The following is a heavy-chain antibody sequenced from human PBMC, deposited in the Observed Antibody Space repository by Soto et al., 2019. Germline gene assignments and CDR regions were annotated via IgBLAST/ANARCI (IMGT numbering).Heavy chain of an antibody. CDR2: INPSGGST. J-gene: IGHJ5*02. D-gene: IGHD3-3*01. V-gene: IGHV1-46*01. CDR3: ARGGDYDFWSGYYIGDWFDP. CDR1: GYTFTSYY. Sequence: QVQLVQSGAEVKKPGASVKVSCKASGYTFTSYYMHWVRQAPGQGLEWMGIINPSGGSTSYAQKFQGRVTMTRDTSTSTVYMELSSLRSEDTAVYYCARGGDYDFWSGYYIGDWFDPWGQGTLVTVSS.